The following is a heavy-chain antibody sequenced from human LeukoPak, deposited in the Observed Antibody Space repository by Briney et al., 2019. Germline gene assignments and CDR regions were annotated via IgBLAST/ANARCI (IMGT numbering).Heavy chain of an antibody. J-gene: IGHJ4*02. V-gene: IGHV3-30*04. D-gene: IGHD6-19*01. Sequence: PGGSLRLSCAASGFTFSSYAMHWVRQAPGKGLEWVAVISYDGSNKYYADSVKGRFTISRDNSKNTLYLQMHSLRAEDTAVYYCARSSGWFGIFDYWGQGTLVTVSS. CDR2: ISYDGSNK. CDR3: ARSSGWFGIFDY. CDR1: GFTFSSYA.